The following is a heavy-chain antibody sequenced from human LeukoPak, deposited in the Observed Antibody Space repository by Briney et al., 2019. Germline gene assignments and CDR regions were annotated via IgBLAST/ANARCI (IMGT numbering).Heavy chain of an antibody. V-gene: IGHV4-59*01. CDR3: ASGLRRDWFDP. J-gene: IGHJ5*02. D-gene: IGHD2-21*01. Sequence: SETLSLTCTVSGGSISSYYWSWIRQPPGKGLEWIGYIYYSGSTNSNPSLKSRVTMSVDTSKNQFSLRLTSVTAADTAVYYCASGLRRDWFDPWGQGTLVTVSS. CDR1: GGSISSYY. CDR2: IYYSGST.